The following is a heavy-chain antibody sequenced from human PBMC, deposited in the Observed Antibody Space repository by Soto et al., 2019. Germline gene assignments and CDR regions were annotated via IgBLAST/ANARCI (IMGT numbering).Heavy chain of an antibody. CDR2: IYYSGST. CDR3: ARDYGSGSEGMDV. Sequence: PSETLSLTCTVSGGSISSGGYYWSWIRQHPGKGLEWIGYIYYSGSTYYNPSLKSRVTISVDTSKNQFSLKLSSVTAADTAVYYCARDYGSGSEGMDVWGQGTTVTVSS. D-gene: IGHD3-10*01. J-gene: IGHJ6*02. CDR1: GGSISSGGYY. V-gene: IGHV4-31*03.